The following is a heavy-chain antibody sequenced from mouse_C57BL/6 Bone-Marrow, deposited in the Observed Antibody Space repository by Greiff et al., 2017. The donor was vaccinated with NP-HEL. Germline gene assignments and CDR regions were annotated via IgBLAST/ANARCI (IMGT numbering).Heavy chain of an antibody. D-gene: IGHD2-1*01. CDR1: GYTFTDYE. J-gene: IGHJ2*01. Sequence: VQLQQSGAELVRPGASVTLSCKASGYTFTDYEMHWVKQTPVHGLEWIGAIDPETGGTAYNQKFKGKAILTADKSSSTAYMELRSLPSEDSAVYYCTGWRYGNYVYYFDYWGQGTTLTVSS. V-gene: IGHV1-15*01. CDR3: TGWRYGNYVYYFDY. CDR2: IDPETGGT.